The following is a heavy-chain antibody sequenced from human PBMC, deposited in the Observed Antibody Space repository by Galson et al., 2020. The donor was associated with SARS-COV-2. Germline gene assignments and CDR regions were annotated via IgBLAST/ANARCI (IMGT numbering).Heavy chain of an antibody. D-gene: IGHD4-17*01. J-gene: IGHJ6*03. CDR3: AGYGDYPYYYYMDV. CDR2: ISYDGSNK. V-gene: IGHV3-30*04. CDR1: GFTFSSYA. Sequence: GGSLRLSCAASGFTFSSYAMHWVRQAPGKGLEWVAVISYDGSNKYYADSVKGRFTISRDNSKNTLYLQMSSLRAEDTAVYYCAGYGDYPYYYYMDVWGKGTTVTVSS.